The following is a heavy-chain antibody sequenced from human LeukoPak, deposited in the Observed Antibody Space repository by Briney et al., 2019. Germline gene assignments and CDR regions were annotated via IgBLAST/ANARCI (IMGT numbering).Heavy chain of an antibody. D-gene: IGHD3-22*01. J-gene: IGHJ6*02. CDR1: GFTLIDYW. Sequence: GGFLRLSCAASGFTLIDYWMSWVRQTPGKGLEWVANIKQDGSEKNYVGSEKGRFTISRDNAKNTLYLQMNSLRAEDTAVYYCARDNGYYWRYYYGMDVWGQGTTVTVSS. V-gene: IGHV3-7*01. CDR2: IKQDGSEK. CDR3: ARDNGYYWRYYYGMDV.